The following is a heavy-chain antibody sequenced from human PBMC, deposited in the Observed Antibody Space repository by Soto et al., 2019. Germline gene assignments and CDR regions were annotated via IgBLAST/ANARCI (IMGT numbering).Heavy chain of an antibody. V-gene: IGHV1-69*01. CDR2: IIPMFAAS. D-gene: IGHD2-15*01. J-gene: IGHJ4*02. Sequence: QVQLAQSGAEVRKPGSSVKVSCGASGGSFSDFAFSWVRQAPGQGLEWMGGIIPMFAASKYAQRFQDRVTITADESTNTVELALSSLTSDETATYYCARGGIVAVPAALSSYHDYTNYRFDSWGQGTLVTVSS. CDR3: ARGGIVAVPAALSSYHDYTNYRFDS. CDR1: GGSFSDFA.